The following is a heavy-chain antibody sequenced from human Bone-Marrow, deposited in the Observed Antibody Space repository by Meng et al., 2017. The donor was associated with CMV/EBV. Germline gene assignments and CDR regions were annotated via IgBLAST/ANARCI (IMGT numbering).Heavy chain of an antibody. D-gene: IGHD1-26*01. Sequence: GESLKISCAASGFTFSSYWMSWVRQAPGKGLEWVANIKQDGSEKYYVDSVKGRFTISRDNAKNSLYLQMNSLRAEDTAVYYCANLVGATAGGMDVWGQGTTVTVSS. J-gene: IGHJ6*02. CDR2: IKQDGSEK. CDR3: ANLVGATAGGMDV. CDR1: GFTFSSYW. V-gene: IGHV3-7*01.